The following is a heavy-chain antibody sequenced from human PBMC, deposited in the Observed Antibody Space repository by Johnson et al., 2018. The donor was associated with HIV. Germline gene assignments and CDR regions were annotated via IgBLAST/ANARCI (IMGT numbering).Heavy chain of an antibody. J-gene: IGHJ3*02. CDR3: AKLPGGNSGFVDAFDI. Sequence: VQPGRSLRLSCAASGFTFSSYGMHWVRQAPGKGLEWVAVISYDGSNKYYADSVKGRFTISRDNSKNTLYLQMNSLRAEDTAVYYCAKLPGGNSGFVDAFDIWGQGTMVTVSS. CDR1: GFTFSSYG. V-gene: IGHV3-30*18. CDR2: ISYDGSNK. D-gene: IGHD4-23*01.